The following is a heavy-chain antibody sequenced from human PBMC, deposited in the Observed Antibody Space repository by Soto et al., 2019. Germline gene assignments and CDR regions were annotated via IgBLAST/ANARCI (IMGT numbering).Heavy chain of an antibody. Sequence: QVHLQESGPGLVKPSQTLSLTCTVSGGSISSGGYYWSWIRQHPGKGLEWIGYIYYSGSTYYNPSLKSRVTISVDTSKNQFSLKLSSVTAADTAVYYCARSENTIFGVVNPGAFDIWGQGTMVTVSS. CDR1: GGSISSGGYY. CDR3: ARSENTIFGVVNPGAFDI. V-gene: IGHV4-31*03. CDR2: IYYSGST. J-gene: IGHJ3*02. D-gene: IGHD3-3*01.